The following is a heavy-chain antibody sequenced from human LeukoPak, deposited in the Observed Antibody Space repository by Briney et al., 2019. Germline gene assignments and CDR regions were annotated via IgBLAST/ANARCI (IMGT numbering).Heavy chain of an antibody. D-gene: IGHD4-17*01. CDR3: ARVSSSDGDYFDY. CDR2: ISSSGSTI. J-gene: IGHJ4*02. Sequence: PGGSLRLSCAASGFTFSDYYMSWIRQAPGKGLEWVSYISSSGSTIYYADSVKGRFTISRDNAMNSLYLQMNSLRAEDTAVYYCARVSSSDGDYFDYWGQGTLVTVSS. V-gene: IGHV3-11*01. CDR1: GFTFSDYY.